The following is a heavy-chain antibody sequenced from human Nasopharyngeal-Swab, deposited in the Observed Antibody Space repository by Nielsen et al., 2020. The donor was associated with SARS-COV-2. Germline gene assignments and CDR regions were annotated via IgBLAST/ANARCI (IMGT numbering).Heavy chain of an antibody. D-gene: IGHD5-24*01. V-gene: IGHV3-53*01. CDR1: GLSVSSNY. CDR2: IYPGGST. Sequence: GESLKISCAASGLSVSSNYMSWVRQAPGEGLEWVSIIYPGGSTYYADSVKGRFTISRDSSWNTLYLQMNSLTAEDTAVYYCARVLDGYNGFDYWGQGTLVTVSS. J-gene: IGHJ4*02. CDR3: ARVLDGYNGFDY.